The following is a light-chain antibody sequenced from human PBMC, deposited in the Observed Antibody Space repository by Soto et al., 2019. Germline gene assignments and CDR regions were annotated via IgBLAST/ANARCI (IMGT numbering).Light chain of an antibody. V-gene: IGKV3-20*01. CDR1: QSVSSNY. Sequence: EIVLTQSPGTLSLSPGERATLACRASQSVSSNYLGWYQQKPGQAPRLLIYAASSRATGLPDMFSGSGSGTDFTLIISRLEPEDFAVYYCQKYRSSPLTFGGGTTVQIK. CDR3: QKYRSSPLT. CDR2: AAS. J-gene: IGKJ4*01.